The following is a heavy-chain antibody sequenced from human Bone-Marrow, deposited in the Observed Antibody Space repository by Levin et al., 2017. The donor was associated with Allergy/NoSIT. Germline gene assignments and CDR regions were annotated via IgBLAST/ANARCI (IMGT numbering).Heavy chain of an antibody. D-gene: IGHD3-22*01. V-gene: IGHV1-46*01. CDR1: GYTFTSYY. CDR2: INPSGGST. Sequence: ASVKVSCKASGYTFTSYYMHWVRQAPGQGLEWMGIINPSGGSTSYAQKFQGRVTMTRDTSTSTVYMELSSLRSEDTAVYYCARDGAIGATSSGYYLTYYYYGMDVWGQGTTVTVSS. CDR3: ARDGAIGATSSGYYLTYYYYGMDV. J-gene: IGHJ6*02.